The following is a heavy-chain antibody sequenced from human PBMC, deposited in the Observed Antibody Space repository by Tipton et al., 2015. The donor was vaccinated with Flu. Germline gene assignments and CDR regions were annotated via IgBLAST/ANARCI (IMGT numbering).Heavy chain of an antibody. D-gene: IGHD3-10*01. V-gene: IGHV4-61*02. CDR1: GGSISSGSYH. J-gene: IGHJ1*01. Sequence: TLSLTCTVSGGSISSGSYHWSWIRQPAGKGLEWIGRIYTSGSTNYNPSLKSRVTISVDTSKNQFSLKLSSVTAADTAVYYCAREADYYGSGFKYFQHWGQGTLVTVSS. CDR3: AREADYYGSGFKYFQH. CDR2: IYTSGST.